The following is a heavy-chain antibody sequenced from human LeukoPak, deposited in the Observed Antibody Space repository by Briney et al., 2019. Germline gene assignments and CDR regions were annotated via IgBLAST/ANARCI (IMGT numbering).Heavy chain of an antibody. V-gene: IGHV3-23*01. D-gene: IGHD3-10*01. J-gene: IGHJ4*02. Sequence: PGGSLRLSCAASGFTFSNFGISWVRQAPGKGLEWVSAISDSGDSTYYADSVKGRFTISRDNSKNTLYLQMNSLRAEDTAVYYCAKDGYYGSGSYYDYWGQGTLVTVSS. CDR2: ISDSGDST. CDR3: AKDGYYGSGSYYDY. CDR1: GFTFSNFG.